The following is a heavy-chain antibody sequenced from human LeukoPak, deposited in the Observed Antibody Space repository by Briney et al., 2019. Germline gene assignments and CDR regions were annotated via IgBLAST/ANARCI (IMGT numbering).Heavy chain of an antibody. J-gene: IGHJ4*02. V-gene: IGHV3-53*01. D-gene: IGHD1-26*01. Sequence: PXGSLRLSCAASGFTVSSNYMNWVRQAPGKGLEWVSVIYSGGSTYYVDSVKGRFTISRDNSKNTLYLQMNSLRADDTAVYYCATSGGYYQFDYWGQGTLVTVSS. CDR3: ATSGGYYQFDY. CDR2: IYSGGST. CDR1: GFTVSSNY.